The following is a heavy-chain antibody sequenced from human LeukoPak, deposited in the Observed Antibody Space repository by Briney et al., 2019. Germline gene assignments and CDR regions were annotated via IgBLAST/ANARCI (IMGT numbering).Heavy chain of an antibody. CDR3: ASGANYYDSSGRYRGAFDI. Sequence: PGGSLRLSCGASGFTFSSYWMNWVRQAPGKGLEWVSSISSSSSYIYYADSVKGRFTISRDNAKNSLYLQMNSLRAEDTAVYYCASGANYYDSSGRYRGAFDIWGQGTMVTVSS. J-gene: IGHJ3*02. CDR1: GFTFSSYW. D-gene: IGHD3-22*01. V-gene: IGHV3-21*01. CDR2: ISSSSSYI.